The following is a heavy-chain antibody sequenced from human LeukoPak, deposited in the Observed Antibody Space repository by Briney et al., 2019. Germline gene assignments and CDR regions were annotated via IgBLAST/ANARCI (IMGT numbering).Heavy chain of an antibody. CDR2: ISAYNGNT. J-gene: IGHJ6*04. D-gene: IGHD3-10*01. Sequence: ASVKVSCKASGYTFTSYGINWVRQAPGQGLEWMGWISAYNGNTNYAQKLQGRVTMTTDTSTSTAYMELRSLRSDDTAVYYCARDDDYGSGSYYHYYYGMDVWGKGTTVTVSS. V-gene: IGHV1-18*04. CDR1: GYTFTSYG. CDR3: ARDDDYGSGSYYHYYYGMDV.